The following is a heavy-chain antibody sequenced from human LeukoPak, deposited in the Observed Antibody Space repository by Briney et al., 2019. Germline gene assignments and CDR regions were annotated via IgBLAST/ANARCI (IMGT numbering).Heavy chain of an antibody. D-gene: IGHD3-16*01. CDR3: ARFGSLREPILDY. Sequence: SETLSLTCTVSGGSISSYYWSWIRQPPGKGLEWIGYIYYSGSTNYNPSLKSRVTISVDTSKNQFSPKLNSVTAADTAVYYCARFGSLREPILDYWGQGTLVTVSS. J-gene: IGHJ4*02. CDR1: GGSISSYY. CDR2: IYYSGST. V-gene: IGHV4-59*01.